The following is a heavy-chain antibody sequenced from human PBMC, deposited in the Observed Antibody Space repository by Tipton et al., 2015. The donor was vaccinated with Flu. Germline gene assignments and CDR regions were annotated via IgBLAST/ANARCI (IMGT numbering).Heavy chain of an antibody. CDR3: VRGYSSGWSSWSFDL. CDR1: GFTFSNYD. CDR2: IGTAGDT. V-gene: IGHV3-13*01. J-gene: IGHJ2*01. D-gene: IGHD6-19*01. Sequence: AASGFTFSNYDMHWVRQTTGKGLEWVSGIGTAGDTYYPDSVKGRFTISRENAQSSLFLQMNSLTAGDAAFYYCVRGYSSGWSSWSFDLWGRGTLVTVSS.